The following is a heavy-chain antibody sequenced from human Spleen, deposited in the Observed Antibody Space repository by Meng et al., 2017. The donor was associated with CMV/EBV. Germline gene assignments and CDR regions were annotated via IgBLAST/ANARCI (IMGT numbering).Heavy chain of an antibody. CDR2: INPNSGGT. D-gene: IGHD3-3*01. J-gene: IGHJ5*02. Sequence: SASTCTGYYMHWVRQAPGQGLEWMGWINPNSGGTNYAQKFQGRVTMTRDTSISTAYMELSRLRSDDTAVYYCARRGKNYDFWRRVDPWGQGTLVTVSS. CDR3: ARRGKNYDFWRRVDP. CDR1: ASTCTGYY. V-gene: IGHV1-2*02.